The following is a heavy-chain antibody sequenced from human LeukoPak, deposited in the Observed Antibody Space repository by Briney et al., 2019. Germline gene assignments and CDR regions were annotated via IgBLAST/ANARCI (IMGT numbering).Heavy chain of an antibody. V-gene: IGHV3-7*05. CDR1: GFTFRNYW. D-gene: IGHD1-7*01. Sequence: GGSLRLSCAASGFTFRNYWMNWLRQAPGKGLEWVANIKQDGSEIYYVDSVKGRFTVSRDNAKNSLYLQMNSLRAEDTAVYYCARASITETTSHWGQGTLVTVTP. J-gene: IGHJ4*02. CDR3: ARASITETTSH. CDR2: IKQDGSEI.